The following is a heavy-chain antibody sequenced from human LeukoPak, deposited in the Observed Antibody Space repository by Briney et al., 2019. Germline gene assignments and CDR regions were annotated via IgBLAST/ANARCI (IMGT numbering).Heavy chain of an antibody. V-gene: IGHV4-39*01. CDR2: IYYSGST. D-gene: IGHD2-15*01. CDR1: GGSISSSSYY. CDR3: ARHVRSGGSPGWFDP. Sequence: SETLSLTCTVSGGSISSSSYYWGWIRQPPGKGLEWIGSIYYSGSTYYNPSLKSRVTISVDTSKNQFSLKLSSVTAADTAVYYCARHVRSGGSPGWFDPWGQGTLVTVSS. J-gene: IGHJ5*02.